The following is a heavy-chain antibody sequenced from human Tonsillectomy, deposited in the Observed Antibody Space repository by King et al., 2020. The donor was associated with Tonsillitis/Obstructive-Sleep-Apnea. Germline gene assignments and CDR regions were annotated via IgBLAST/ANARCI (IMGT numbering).Heavy chain of an antibody. CDR1: GYSFTSYW. CDR2: IDPSDSYT. CDR3: ARYVIKYYYGSGSYQDAFDI. D-gene: IGHD3-10*01. V-gene: IGHV5-10-1*01. Sequence: QLVQSGAEVKKPGESLRISCKGSGYSFTSYWISWVRQMPGKGLEWMGRIDPSDSYTNYSPSFQVHVTISADKSISTAYLQWGSLKASDTAMYYCARYVIKYYYGSGSYQDAFDIWGQGTMVTVSS. J-gene: IGHJ3*02.